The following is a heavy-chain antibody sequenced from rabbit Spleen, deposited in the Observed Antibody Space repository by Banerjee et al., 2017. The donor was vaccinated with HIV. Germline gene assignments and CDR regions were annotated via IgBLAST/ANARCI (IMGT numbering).Heavy chain of an antibody. Sequence: QSLEESGGDLVKPEGSLTLTCTASGFSFSSSYYMCWVRQAPGKGLECIACIYGDRSGSTYYANWAKGRFTISKTASTTVTLQMTNLTAADTATYFCARDTGSSFSTYGMDLWGQGTLVTVS. CDR3: ARDTGSSFSTYGMDL. CDR2: IYGDRSGST. V-gene: IGHV1S40*01. D-gene: IGHD8-1*01. J-gene: IGHJ6*01. CDR1: GFSFSSSYY.